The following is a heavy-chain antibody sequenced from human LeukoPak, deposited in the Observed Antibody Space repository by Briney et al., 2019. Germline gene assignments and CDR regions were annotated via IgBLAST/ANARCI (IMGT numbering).Heavy chain of an antibody. J-gene: IGHJ6*03. CDR1: GYTFTSYD. CDR3: ARALSPVRYYYGSGSLYYYYMDV. Sequence: SVKVSCKASGYTFTSYDINWVRQAPGQGLEWMGGIIPIFGTANYAQKFQGRVTITADESTSTAYMELSSLRSEDTAVYYCARALSPVRYYYGSGSLYYYYMDVWGKGTTVTISS. V-gene: IGHV1-69*13. D-gene: IGHD3-10*01. CDR2: IIPIFGTA.